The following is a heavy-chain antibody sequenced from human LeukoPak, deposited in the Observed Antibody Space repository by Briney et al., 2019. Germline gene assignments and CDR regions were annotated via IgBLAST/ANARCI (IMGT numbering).Heavy chain of an antibody. D-gene: IGHD2-2*01. CDR1: GFTFSNYT. Sequence: GGSLRLSCAASGFTFSNYTMNWVRQAPGKGLEWVSTISGSGGSTYYADSVKGRFTISRDNSKNTLYLQMNSLRAEDTAVYYCARDYCSSTSCHKYYYYYMDVWGKGTTVTVSS. CDR2: ISGSGGST. J-gene: IGHJ6*03. CDR3: ARDYCSSTSCHKYYYYYMDV. V-gene: IGHV3-23*01.